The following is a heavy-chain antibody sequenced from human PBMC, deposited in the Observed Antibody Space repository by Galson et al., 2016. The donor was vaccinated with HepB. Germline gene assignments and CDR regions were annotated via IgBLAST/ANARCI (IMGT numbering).Heavy chain of an antibody. Sequence: SLRLSCAASGFTFSSYGMHWVRQAPGKGLEWVAAISSDGSEKFYSDSVKGRFTISRDNSKNTLYVQMNSLRAEDTAVYYCAREFHNWFDPWGQGTLVTVSS. CDR2: ISSDGSEK. CDR3: AREFHNWFDP. J-gene: IGHJ5*02. CDR1: GFTFSSYG. V-gene: IGHV3-30*03.